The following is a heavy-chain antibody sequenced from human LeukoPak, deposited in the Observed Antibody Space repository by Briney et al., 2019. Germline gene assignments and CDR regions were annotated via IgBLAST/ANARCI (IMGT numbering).Heavy chain of an antibody. CDR2: INPSGGST. V-gene: IGHV1-46*01. J-gene: IGHJ5*02. Sequence: AASVKVSCKASGYTFTSYYMHWVRQAPGQGPEWMGIINPSGGSTSYAQKLQGRVTMTTDTSTSTAYMELRSLRSDDTAVYYCARDGYFDWLVNNNWFDPWGQGTLVTVSS. CDR3: ARDGYFDWLVNNNWFDP. D-gene: IGHD3-9*01. CDR1: GYTFTSYY.